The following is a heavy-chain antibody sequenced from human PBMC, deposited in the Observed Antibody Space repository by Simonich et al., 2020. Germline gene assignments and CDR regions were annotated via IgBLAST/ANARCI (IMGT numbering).Heavy chain of an antibody. CDR3: AKEESYSSTSCYDAFDI. Sequence: EVQLLESGGGLVQPGGSLRLSCAASGFPFSSYAMSWVRQGPGRGLECVQAISGSGGSTYDAVSVKGRFTISRDNSKNTLYLQMNSLRAEDTAVYYCAKEESYSSTSCYDAFDIWGQGTMVTVSS. J-gene: IGHJ3*02. CDR1: GFPFSSYA. CDR2: ISGSGGST. V-gene: IGHV3-23*01. D-gene: IGHD2-2*01.